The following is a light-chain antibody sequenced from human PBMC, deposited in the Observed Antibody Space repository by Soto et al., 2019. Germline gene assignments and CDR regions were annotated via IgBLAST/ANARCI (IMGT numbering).Light chain of an antibody. V-gene: IGKV3-20*01. CDR1: QRISNSY. CDR3: QQYARPPFA. Sequence: DSLLTQSPGPLSLSPGQRATLSCRASQRISNSYLAWYQQKPGQAPRLRLYDASSRATGIPDRVSGSGSRTDFTLTISRLEPEDFAVYYCQQYARPPFAFGQGTKVEIK. J-gene: IGKJ2*01. CDR2: DAS.